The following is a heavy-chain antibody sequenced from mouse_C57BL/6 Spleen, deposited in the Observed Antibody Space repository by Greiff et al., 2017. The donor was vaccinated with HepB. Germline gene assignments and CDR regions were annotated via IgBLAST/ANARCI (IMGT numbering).Heavy chain of an antibody. CDR3: ARGGDDDYYGY. CDR1: GYAFSSYW. CDR2: IYPGDGDT. Sequence: VQLQQSGAELVKPGASVKISCKASGYAFSSYWMNWVKQRPGKGLEWIGQIYPGDGDTNYNGKFKGKATLTADKSSSTAYMQLSSLTSEDSAVYFCARGGDDDYYGYWGQGTTLTVSS. D-gene: IGHD2-3*01. J-gene: IGHJ2*01. V-gene: IGHV1-80*01.